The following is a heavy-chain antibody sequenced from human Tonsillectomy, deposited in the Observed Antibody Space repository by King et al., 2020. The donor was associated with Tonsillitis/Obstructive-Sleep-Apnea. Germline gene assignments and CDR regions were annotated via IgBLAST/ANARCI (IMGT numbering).Heavy chain of an antibody. J-gene: IGHJ6*02. Sequence: QLVQSGAEVKKPGASVKVSCKASGYTFTGYYMHWVRQAPGQGLEWMGWINPNSGGTNYAKKFQGWVTMTRDTSISTAYMELSRLRSDDTAVYYCAKGVVAATYYYGMDVWGQGTTVTVSS. V-gene: IGHV1-2*04. D-gene: IGHD2-15*01. CDR1: GYTFTGYY. CDR3: AKGVVAATYYYGMDV. CDR2: INPNSGGT.